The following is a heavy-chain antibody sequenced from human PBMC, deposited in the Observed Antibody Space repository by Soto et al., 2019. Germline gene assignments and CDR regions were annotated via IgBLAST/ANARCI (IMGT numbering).Heavy chain of an antibody. CDR2: IYYRGST. CDR1: GGSISSYY. CDR3: ARHNYGSGSTYFDY. V-gene: IGHV4-59*08. D-gene: IGHD3-10*01. J-gene: IGHJ4*02. Sequence: QVQLQESGPGLVKPSETLSLTCTVSGGSISSYYWSWIRQPPGKGLEWIGYIYYRGSTNYNPSLKSRVTISVDTSKNPFSLKLNSMTAADTAVYYCARHNYGSGSTYFDYWGQGTLVTVSS.